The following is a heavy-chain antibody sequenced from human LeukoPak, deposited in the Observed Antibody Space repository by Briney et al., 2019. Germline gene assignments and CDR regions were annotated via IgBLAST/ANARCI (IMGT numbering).Heavy chain of an antibody. CDR2: ISGSGGST. Sequence: PGGSLRLSCAASGFTFSSYAMSWVRQAPGKGLEWVSAISGSGGSTYYADSVEGRFTISRDNSKNTLYLQMNSLRAEDTAVYYCVREANLLYNWNDGKQLDYWGRGTQVTVSS. J-gene: IGHJ4*02. V-gene: IGHV3-23*01. CDR3: VREANLLYNWNDGKQLDY. CDR1: GFTFSSYA. D-gene: IGHD1-20*01.